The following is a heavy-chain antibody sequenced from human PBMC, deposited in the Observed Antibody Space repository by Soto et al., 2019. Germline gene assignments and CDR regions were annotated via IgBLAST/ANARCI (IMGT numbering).Heavy chain of an antibody. CDR3: AINYYDSSGYLY. Sequence: QVQLVQSGAEVKKPGASMKVSCKTSGHTLINYYMHWVRQAPGQGLDWLGKIDPSGNGTSYAERFQGRITLTSDTSTKTVYVELSSLRSEDTAIYYCAINYYDSSGYLYWGQGTLVTVSS. CDR2: IDPSGNGT. CDR1: GHTLINYY. V-gene: IGHV1-46*01. D-gene: IGHD3-22*01. J-gene: IGHJ4*02.